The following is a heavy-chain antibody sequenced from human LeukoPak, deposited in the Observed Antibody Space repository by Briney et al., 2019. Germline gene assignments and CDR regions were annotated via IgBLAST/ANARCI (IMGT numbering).Heavy chain of an antibody. CDR2: IKQDGSEK. V-gene: IGHV3-7*03. J-gene: IGHJ6*02. Sequence: GGSLRLSCAASGFTFSGYWMSWVRQAPGKGLEWVANIKQDGSEKYYVDSVKGRFTISRDNAKNSLYLQMNSLRAEDTAVYYCARDPGEGSGWYFQLRSYYYYGMDVWGQGTTVTVSS. D-gene: IGHD6-19*01. CDR1: GFTFSGYW. CDR3: ARDPGEGSGWYFQLRSYYYYGMDV.